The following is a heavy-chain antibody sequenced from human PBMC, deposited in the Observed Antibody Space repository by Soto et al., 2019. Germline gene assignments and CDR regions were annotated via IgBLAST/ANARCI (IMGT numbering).Heavy chain of an antibody. CDR3: ARHSRTTGTTTPYAMDV. V-gene: IGHV5-51*01. D-gene: IGHD1-1*01. J-gene: IGHJ6*02. CDR2: VHPGDSDV. Sequence: GESLKISCKGSGYDFTNYWIGWMRQMPGKGLEWMGIVHPGDSDVRYNPSFQGQVTISADKSISTAYLQWSSLKASDTAMYYCARHSRTTGTTTPYAMDVWGQGTTVTVSS. CDR1: GYDFTNYW.